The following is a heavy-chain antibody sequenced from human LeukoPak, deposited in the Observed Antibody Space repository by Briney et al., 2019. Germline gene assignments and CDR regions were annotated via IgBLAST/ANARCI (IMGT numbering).Heavy chain of an antibody. V-gene: IGHV3-23*01. J-gene: IGHJ4*02. CDR3: AKEMMRGSSGYYFDY. CDR2: ISDNGGRT. CDR1: GFTFSGYA. Sequence: GGSLRLSCAASGFTFSGYAMSWVRQAPGKGLEWVSTISDNGGRTYYADSVKGRFTISRDNSKNTLYLQMNSLRAEDTAVYYCAKEMMRGSSGYYFDYWGQGTLVTVSS. D-gene: IGHD3-22*01.